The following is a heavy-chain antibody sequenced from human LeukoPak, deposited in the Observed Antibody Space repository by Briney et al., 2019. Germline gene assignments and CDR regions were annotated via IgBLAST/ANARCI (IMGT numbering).Heavy chain of an antibody. V-gene: IGHV3-30*04. J-gene: IGHJ5*02. D-gene: IGHD2-2*01. CDR3: ARGGYCSSTSCYEGAFDNWFDP. Sequence: PGGSLRLSCAAPGFTFSSYAMHWVRQAPGKGLEWVAVISYDGSNKYYADSVKGRFTISRDNSKNTLYLQMNSLRAEDTAVYYCARGGYCSSTSCYEGAFDNWFDPWGQGTLVTVSS. CDR1: GFTFSSYA. CDR2: ISYDGSNK.